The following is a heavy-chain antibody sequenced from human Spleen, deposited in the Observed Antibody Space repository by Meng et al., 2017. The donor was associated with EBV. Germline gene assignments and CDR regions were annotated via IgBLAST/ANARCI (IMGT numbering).Heavy chain of an antibody. V-gene: IGHV4-4*02. D-gene: IGHD3-16*02. CDR1: GDSISSRNW. CDR2: VYHAGNI. J-gene: IGHJ4*02. CDR3: ATYRGHYYFDF. Sequence: QVRLQESCPGLVRPSGTLSLSCAVSGDSISSRNWWIWVRQPPGKGLEWIGEVYHAGNINYNPSLESRVTISIDKSKNQFSLNLTSVTAADTAVYYCATYRGHYYFDFWGQGTLVTVSS.